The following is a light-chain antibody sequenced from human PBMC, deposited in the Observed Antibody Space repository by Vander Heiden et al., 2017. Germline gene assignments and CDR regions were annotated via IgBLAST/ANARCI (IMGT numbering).Light chain of an antibody. V-gene: IGKV3-11*01. CDR3: QQRSNWLPIT. CDR2: DAS. Sequence: ELVLTQSPATLSLSPGERATLSCRASQSVSSYLAWYQQKPGQAPRLLIYDASNRATGIPARFNGSGSGTDFTLTISSLEPEDFAVYYCQQRSNWLPITFGQGTLLEIK. CDR1: QSVSSY. J-gene: IGKJ5*01.